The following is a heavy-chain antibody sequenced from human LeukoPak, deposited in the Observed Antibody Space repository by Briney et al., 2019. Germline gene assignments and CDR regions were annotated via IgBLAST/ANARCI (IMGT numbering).Heavy chain of an antibody. CDR3: ASLRGHYYYYMDV. D-gene: IGHD3-16*01. CDR1: GFTVSSNY. V-gene: IGHV3-66*01. CDR2: IYSGGST. Sequence: GGSLRLSCAASGFTVSSNYMSWVRQAPGKGLEWVSVIYSGGSTYYADSVKGRFTISRDNSKNTLYLQMNSLRAEDTAVYYCASLRGHYYYYMDVWGKGTTVTISS. J-gene: IGHJ6*03.